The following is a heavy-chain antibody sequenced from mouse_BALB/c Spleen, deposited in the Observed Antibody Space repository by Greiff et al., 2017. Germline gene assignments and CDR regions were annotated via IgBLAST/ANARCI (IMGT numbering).Heavy chain of an antibody. CDR3: ASLITTVVATDWYFDV. CDR1: GYTFTSYW. D-gene: IGHD1-1*01. CDR2: IDPSDSYT. Sequence: QVQLQQSGAELVKPGASVKLSCKASGYTFTSYWMHWVKQRPGQGLEWIGEIDPSDSYTNYNQKFKGKATLTVDKSSSTAYMQLSSLTSEDSAVYYCASLITTVVATDWYFDVWGAGTTVTVSS. V-gene: IGHV1-69*02. J-gene: IGHJ1*01.